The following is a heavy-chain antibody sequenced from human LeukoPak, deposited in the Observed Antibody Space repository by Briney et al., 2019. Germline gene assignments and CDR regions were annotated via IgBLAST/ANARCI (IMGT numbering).Heavy chain of an antibody. J-gene: IGHJ4*02. D-gene: IGHD3-22*01. CDR2: ISAYNGNT. V-gene: IGHV1-18*01. Sequence: ASVKVSFKASGYTFTSYGISWVRQAPGQGLEWMGWISAYNGNTNYAQKLQGRVTMTTDTSTSTAYMELRSLRSDDTAVYYCARVRPITMIVVVIPDFDYWGQGTLVTVSS. CDR1: GYTFTSYG. CDR3: ARVRPITMIVVVIPDFDY.